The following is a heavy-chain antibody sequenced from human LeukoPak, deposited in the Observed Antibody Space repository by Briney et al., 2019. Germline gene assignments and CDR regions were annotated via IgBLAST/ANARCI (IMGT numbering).Heavy chain of an antibody. CDR3: AIGVPAAYDAFDT. V-gene: IGHV1-2*04. D-gene: IGHD2-2*01. CDR2: INPNSGGT. Sequence: ASVKVSCKASGYTLTGYYMHWVRQAPGQGLEWMGWINPNSGGTNYAQKFQGWVTMTRDTSISTAYMELSRLRSDDTAVYYCAIGVPAAYDAFDTWGQGTMVTVSS. J-gene: IGHJ3*02. CDR1: GYTLTGYY.